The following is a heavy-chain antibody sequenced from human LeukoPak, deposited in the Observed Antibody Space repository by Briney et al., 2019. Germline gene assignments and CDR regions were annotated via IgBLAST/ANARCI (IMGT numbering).Heavy chain of an antibody. CDR3: ATYRQVLLPFES. CDR2: IRSKANSYAT. CDR1: GFTFSGSA. V-gene: IGHV3-73*01. Sequence: GGSLRLSCAASGFTFSGSAMHWVRQASGKGLEWVGRIRSKANSYATAYAASVKGRFIFSRDDSRNTAYLQMNSLKTEDTAVYYCATYRQVLLPFESWGQGTLVTVSS. D-gene: IGHD2/OR15-2a*01. J-gene: IGHJ4*02.